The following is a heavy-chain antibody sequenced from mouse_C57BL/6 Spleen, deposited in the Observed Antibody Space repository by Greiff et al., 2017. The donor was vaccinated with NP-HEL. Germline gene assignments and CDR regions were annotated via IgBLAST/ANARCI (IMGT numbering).Heavy chain of an antibody. CDR1: GYTFTSYW. Sequence: VQLQQSGAELVKPGASVKLSCKASGYTFTSYWMHWVKQRPGQGLEWIGMIHPNSGSTNYNEKFKSKATLTVDKSSSTAYMQLSSLTSEDSAVYYCARSDIKGAMDYWGQGTSVTVSS. D-gene: IGHD1-1*01. V-gene: IGHV1-64*01. CDR3: ARSDIKGAMDY. CDR2: IHPNSGST. J-gene: IGHJ4*01.